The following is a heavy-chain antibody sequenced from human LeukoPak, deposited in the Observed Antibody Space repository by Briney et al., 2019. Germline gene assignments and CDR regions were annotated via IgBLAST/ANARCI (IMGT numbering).Heavy chain of an antibody. V-gene: IGHV3-23*01. J-gene: IGHJ5*02. CDR3: ARSAVGGNWFDP. Sequence: GGSLGLSCAASGFTFSSYAMSWVRQAPGKGLEWVSTITYSGGNTYYADSVKGRFTISRDNSKNTLYLQMNSLRAEDTAVYYCARSAVGGNWFDPWGQGTLVTVSS. CDR2: ITYSGGNT. D-gene: IGHD3-10*01. CDR1: GFTFSSYA.